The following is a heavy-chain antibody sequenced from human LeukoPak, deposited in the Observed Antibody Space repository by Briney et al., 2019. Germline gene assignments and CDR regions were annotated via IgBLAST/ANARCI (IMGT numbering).Heavy chain of an antibody. D-gene: IGHD3-22*01. Sequence: GGSLRLSCAASGLTFSSYSMNWVRQAPGKGLEWVSSISSSSSYIYYADSVKGRFTISRDNAKNSLYLQMNSLRAEDTAVYYCARDYDSSGYTGAFDIWGQGTMATVSS. CDR3: ARDYDSSGYTGAFDI. V-gene: IGHV3-21*01. CDR1: GLTFSSYS. CDR2: ISSSSSYI. J-gene: IGHJ3*02.